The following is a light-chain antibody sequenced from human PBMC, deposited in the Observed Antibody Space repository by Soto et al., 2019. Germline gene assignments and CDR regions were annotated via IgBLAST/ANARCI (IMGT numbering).Light chain of an antibody. V-gene: IGLV1-51*01. CDR1: SSNIGSNY. Sequence: QSVLTQPPSVSAAPGQKVTISCSGSSSNIGSNYVSWYKQLPGTAPKLLIYDNNERPSGIPDRFSGSKSGTSATLGITGLQSGDEADYCGRAWDSSVGAGIFGGGTKLTVL. J-gene: IGLJ2*01. CDR3: RAWDSSVGAGI. CDR2: DNN.